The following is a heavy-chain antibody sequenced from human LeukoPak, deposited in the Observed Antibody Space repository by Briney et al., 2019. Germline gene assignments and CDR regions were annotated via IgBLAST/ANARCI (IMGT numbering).Heavy chain of an antibody. J-gene: IGHJ4*02. CDR3: ARAAYYYDSSGYYHIGNFDY. Sequence: SATLSLTCTVSGYSISNNYCWGWIRQPPGKGLEWLGNVCHSESTYYNPSLKNRVTISVDTSKNQFSLKLFSVTAADTAVYYCARAAYYYDSSGYYHIGNFDYWGQGTLVTVSS. CDR2: VCHSEST. V-gene: IGHV4-38-2*02. D-gene: IGHD3-22*01. CDR1: GYSISNNYC.